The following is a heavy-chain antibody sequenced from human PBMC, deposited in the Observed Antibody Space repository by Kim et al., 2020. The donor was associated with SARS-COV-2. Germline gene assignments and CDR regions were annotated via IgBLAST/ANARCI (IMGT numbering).Heavy chain of an antibody. CDR1: GGTFSSYA. D-gene: IGHD3-22*01. Sequence: SVKVSCKASGGTFSSYAISWVRQAPGQGLEWMGGIIPIFGTANYAQKFQGRVTITADESTSTAYMELSSLRSEDTAVYYCAREDYDSSGRHPFFDYWGQGTLVTVSS. V-gene: IGHV1-69*13. J-gene: IGHJ4*02. CDR2: IIPIFGTA. CDR3: AREDYDSSGRHPFFDY.